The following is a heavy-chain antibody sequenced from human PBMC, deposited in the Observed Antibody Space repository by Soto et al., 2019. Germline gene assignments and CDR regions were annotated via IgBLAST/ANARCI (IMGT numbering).Heavy chain of an antibody. V-gene: IGHV1-69*13. D-gene: IGHD2-21*02. CDR2: IITLFGTS. CDR1: GGTFSSHS. Sequence: SVQVSFKASGGTFSSHSINWVRQAPGQGLEWMGGIITLFGTSNYAQNFQGRVTITADQSTSTAYMELNSLTSDDTAVYYCAREVGYGDFSAALLDWGQGTLVTVSS. CDR3: AREVGYGDFSAALLD. J-gene: IGHJ4*02.